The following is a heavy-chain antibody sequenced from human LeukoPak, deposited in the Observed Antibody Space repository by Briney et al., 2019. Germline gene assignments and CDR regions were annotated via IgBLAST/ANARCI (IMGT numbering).Heavy chain of an antibody. V-gene: IGHV3-23*01. Sequence: GGCLRLSCLTSGFTLSTNSMSWVRQAPWKGLEWISGISGSGASTYYADSVKGRITISRDDSRNTLYLQMNSLRGDDTAVYYCAKDVGKWESLHFFDYWGQGTLVTVSS. J-gene: IGHJ4*02. CDR3: AKDVGKWESLHFFDY. CDR1: GFTLSTNS. D-gene: IGHD1-26*01. CDR2: ISGSGAST.